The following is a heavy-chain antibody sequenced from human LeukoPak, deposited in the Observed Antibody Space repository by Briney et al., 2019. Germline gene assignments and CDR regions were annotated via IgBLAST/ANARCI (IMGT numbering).Heavy chain of an antibody. CDR2: IFYSGST. V-gene: IGHV4-39*07. CDR1: SGSISTSNYY. D-gene: IGHD3-22*01. CDR3: AKSNGYGLTDI. Sequence: SETLSLTCTVSSGSISTSNYYWGWVRQPPGKAREWIGNIFYSGSTYYRPSLKSRLTISLDTSRNQFSLKLNSVTAADTAVYDCAKSNGYGLTDIWGQGTMVTVSS. J-gene: IGHJ3*02.